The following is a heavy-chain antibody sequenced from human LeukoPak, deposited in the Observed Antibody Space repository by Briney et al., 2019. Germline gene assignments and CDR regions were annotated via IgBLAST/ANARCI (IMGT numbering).Heavy chain of an antibody. D-gene: IGHD6-19*01. CDR2: ITASGSIT. Sequence: PGGSLRLSCAVSGFSYIAYAMSGVSRAPGKGLEWVAAITASGSITYHADSVKGRFTVARCNPKKTMYLQMDSLRVADTAVYYCAKGTGSHYFYYYMDVWRKATTVSVS. V-gene: IGHV3-23*01. J-gene: IGHJ6*03. CDR3: AKGTGSHYFYYYMDV. CDR1: GFSYIAYA.